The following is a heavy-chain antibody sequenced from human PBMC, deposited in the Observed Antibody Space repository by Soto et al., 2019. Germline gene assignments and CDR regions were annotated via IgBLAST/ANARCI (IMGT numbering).Heavy chain of an antibody. CDR2: IYYSGST. CDR1: GGSISSSSYY. V-gene: IGHV4-39*01. J-gene: IGHJ1*01. D-gene: IGHD3-22*01. CDR3: ARHYYDSSGYYSSEYFQH. Sequence: SETLSLTCTVSGGSISSSSYYWGWIRQPPGKGLEWIGSIYYSGSTYYNPSLKSRVTISVDTSKNQFSLKLSSVTAADTAVYYCARHYYDSSGYYSSEYFQHWGQGTLVTVSS.